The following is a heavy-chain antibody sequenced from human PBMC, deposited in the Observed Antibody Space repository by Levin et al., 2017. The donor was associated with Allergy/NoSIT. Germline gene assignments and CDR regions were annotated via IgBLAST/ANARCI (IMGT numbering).Heavy chain of an antibody. Sequence: GGSLRLSCAASGFTFDDYAMHWVRQAPGKGLEWVSGISWNSGSIGYADSVKGRFTISRDNAKNSLYLQMNSLRAEDTALYYCAKDHSSSWYGAFDIWGQGTMVTVSS. CDR1: GFTFDDYA. D-gene: IGHD6-13*01. V-gene: IGHV3-9*01. CDR3: AKDHSSSWYGAFDI. CDR2: ISWNSGSI. J-gene: IGHJ3*02.